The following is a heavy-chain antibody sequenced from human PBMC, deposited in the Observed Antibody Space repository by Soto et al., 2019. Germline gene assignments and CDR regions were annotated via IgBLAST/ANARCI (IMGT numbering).Heavy chain of an antibody. Sequence: GGSLRLSCAASGFIFRDWFMSWIRQAPEKGLECISYISKDSGRATRYADSVKGRFTISRDNAKNSLFLQMNSLRAEDTAVYYCAKSPGMYYYDSSGYYHYDYWGQGTLVTVSS. V-gene: IGHV3-11*01. D-gene: IGHD3-22*01. CDR2: ISKDSGRAT. J-gene: IGHJ4*02. CDR3: AKSPGMYYYDSSGYYHYDY. CDR1: GFIFRDWF.